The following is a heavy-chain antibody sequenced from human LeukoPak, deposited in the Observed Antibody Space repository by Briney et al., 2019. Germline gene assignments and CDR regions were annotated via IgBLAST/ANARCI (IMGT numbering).Heavy chain of an antibody. CDR3: AREYYDFWSGTFYYYMDV. CDR2: IYTSGST. D-gene: IGHD3-3*01. J-gene: IGHJ6*03. CDR1: GGSISSYY. V-gene: IGHV4-4*07. Sequence: SETLSLTCTVSGGSISSYYWSWIRQPAGKGLEWIGRIYTSGSTNYNPSLKSRVTMSVDTSKNQFSLKLSSVTAADTAVYYCAREYYDFWSGTFYYYMDVWGKGTTVTVSS.